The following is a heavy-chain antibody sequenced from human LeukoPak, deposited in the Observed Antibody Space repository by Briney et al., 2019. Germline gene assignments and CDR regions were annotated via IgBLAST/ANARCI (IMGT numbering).Heavy chain of an antibody. CDR3: ARGCGIQLWFGACPYGMDV. J-gene: IGHJ6*02. Sequence: ASVKVSCKASGYTFTSYYMHWVRQAPGQGLEWMGIINPSGGSTSYAQKFQGRVTMTRDTSTGTVYMELSSLRSEDTAVYYCARGCGIQLWFGACPYGMDVWGQGTTVTVSS. CDR2: INPSGGST. CDR1: GYTFTSYY. V-gene: IGHV1-46*01. D-gene: IGHD5-18*01.